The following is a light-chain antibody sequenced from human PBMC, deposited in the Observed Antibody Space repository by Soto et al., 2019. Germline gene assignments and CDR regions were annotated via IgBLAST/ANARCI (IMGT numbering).Light chain of an antibody. V-gene: IGKV1-39*01. CDR1: QTINNY. J-gene: IGKJ1*01. CDR3: QQSYSPPWK. Sequence: DIQMTQSASSLSATVGDRVTITCRASQTINNYLKWYQQRPGEAPKLLIYAASTLQGGVPSRFSGSGSWTVFTLTIRGLQTEDWATYICQQSYSPPWKLGNGTKVEGK. CDR2: AAS.